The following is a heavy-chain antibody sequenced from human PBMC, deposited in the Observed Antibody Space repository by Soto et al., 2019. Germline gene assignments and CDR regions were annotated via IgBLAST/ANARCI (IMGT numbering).Heavy chain of an antibody. D-gene: IGHD3-10*01. CDR2: ITRDGAIA. Sequence: EGQLLESGGGLVQPGGSLRLSCAASGFTFSNYAMTWVRQAPGKGLEWVSAITRDGAIANYVDAGKGRFTISRDNSKNTLYLQMNSLRAVDTAVSYCAKVGYYYKRYDHWSFDLLGRGTLVTVSS. V-gene: IGHV3-23*01. CDR1: GFTFSNYA. J-gene: IGHJ2*01. CDR3: AKVGYYYKRYDHWSFDL.